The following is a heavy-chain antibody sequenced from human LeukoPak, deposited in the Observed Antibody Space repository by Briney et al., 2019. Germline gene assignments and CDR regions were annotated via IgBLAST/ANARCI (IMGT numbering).Heavy chain of an antibody. Sequence: PGGSLRLSCAASGFTFSSYAMHWVRQAPGKGLEWVAVISYDGSNKYYADSVKGRFTISRDNSKNTLYLQMNSLRAEDTAVYYCARVGTSVTGDNWKLDEYFQHWGQGTLVTVSS. CDR2: ISYDGSNK. CDR3: ARVGTSVTGDNWKLDEYFQH. D-gene: IGHD1-20*01. V-gene: IGHV3-30-3*01. J-gene: IGHJ1*01. CDR1: GFTFSSYA.